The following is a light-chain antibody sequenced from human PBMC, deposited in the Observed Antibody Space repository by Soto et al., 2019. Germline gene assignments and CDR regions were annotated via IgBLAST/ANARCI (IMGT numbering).Light chain of an antibody. J-gene: IGKJ1*01. CDR2: DAS. CDR3: QQYNSYSPT. CDR1: QSISTW. V-gene: IGKV1-5*01. Sequence: DIQMTRSPSTLSGSVGDRVTITCRASQSISTWLAWYKQKPGKAPKLLSYDASSLQSGVPSRFRGSGSGTDFTLTISSLHPDDFATYYCQQYNSYSPTFGQGTKVDIK.